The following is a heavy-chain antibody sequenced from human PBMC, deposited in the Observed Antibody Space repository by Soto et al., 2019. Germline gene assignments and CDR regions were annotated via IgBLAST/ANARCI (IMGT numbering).Heavy chain of an antibody. V-gene: IGHV4-39*01. Sequence: SETLSLTCTVSGGSISSSSYYWGWIRQPPGKGLEWIGSIYYSGSTYYNPSLKSRVTISVDTSKNQFSLKLSSVTAADTAVYYCARRSPDYGSGSYYNAWLDYWGQGTLVTVSS. J-gene: IGHJ4*02. CDR3: ARRSPDYGSGSYYNAWLDY. CDR2: IYYSGST. CDR1: GGSISSSSYY. D-gene: IGHD3-10*01.